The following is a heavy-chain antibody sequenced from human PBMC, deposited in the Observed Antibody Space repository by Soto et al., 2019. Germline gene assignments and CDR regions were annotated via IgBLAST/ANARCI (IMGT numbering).Heavy chain of an antibody. J-gene: IGHJ4*02. CDR1: GFIFSSYG. CDR3: ARGLVGFFHIDY. D-gene: IGHD2-8*02. CDR2: IWYDGKNK. Sequence: GGSGLSCAASGFIFSSYGMHWVRQAPGKGLEWVAVIWYDGKNKDYADSVKGRFTISRDNSKNTLYLQMNSVGVEDTAVYYCARGLVGFFHIDYWGQGTLVTVSS. V-gene: IGHV3-33*01.